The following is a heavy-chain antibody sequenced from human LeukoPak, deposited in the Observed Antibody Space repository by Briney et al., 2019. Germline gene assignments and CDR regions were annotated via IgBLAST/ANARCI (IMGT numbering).Heavy chain of an antibody. CDR3: ARDIITGTLDYGMDV. CDR2: IYSGGST. Sequence: GGSLRLSCAASGFTVSSNFMSWVRQAPGKGLEWVSVIYSGGSTYYAGSVEDRFTVSRDISKNTLYLQMNNLRAEDTAVYYCARDIITGTLDYGMDVWGQGTTVTVSS. CDR1: GFTVSSNF. V-gene: IGHV3-66*01. J-gene: IGHJ6*02. D-gene: IGHD1-20*01.